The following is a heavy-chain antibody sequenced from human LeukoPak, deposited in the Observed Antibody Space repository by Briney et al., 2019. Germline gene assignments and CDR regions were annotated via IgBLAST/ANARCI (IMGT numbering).Heavy chain of an antibody. CDR3: ARVRYYDSSGYYPDY. CDR2: IYYSGST. D-gene: IGHD3-22*01. V-gene: IGHV4-39*07. CDR1: GGSISSSSYY. J-gene: IGHJ4*02. Sequence: SETLSLTCTVSGGSISSSSYYWGRIRQPPGKGLEWIGSIYYSGSTYYNPSLKSRVTISVDTSRNQFSLKLSSVTAADTAVYYCARVRYYDSSGYYPDYWGQGTLVTVSS.